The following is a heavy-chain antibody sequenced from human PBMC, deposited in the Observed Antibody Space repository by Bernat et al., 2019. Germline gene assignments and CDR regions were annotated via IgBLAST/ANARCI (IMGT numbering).Heavy chain of an antibody. CDR2: LSGSGGTT. Sequence: EVQLVESGGGLVKPGGSLRLSCAASGFTFSSTPMTWVRQAPGKGLEWVSALSGSGGTTYYADSLKGRFTISRDNSKNTLYLQMNSLRADDTAVYYCAKVAGMYYFDHWGQGTLVTVSS. J-gene: IGHJ4*02. CDR1: GFTFSSTP. D-gene: IGHD6-19*01. V-gene: IGHV3-23*04. CDR3: AKVAGMYYFDH.